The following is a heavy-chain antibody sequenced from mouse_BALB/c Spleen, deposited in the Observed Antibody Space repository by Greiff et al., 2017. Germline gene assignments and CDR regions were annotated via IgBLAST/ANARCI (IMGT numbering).Heavy chain of an antibody. J-gene: IGHJ4*01. CDR3: ARGVTTAPYAMDY. V-gene: IGHV5-4*02. Sequence: EVQGVESGGGLVKPGGSLKLSCAASGFTFSDYYMYWVRQTPEKRLEWVATISDGGSYTYYPDSVKGRFTISRDNAKNNLYLQMSSLKSEDTAMYYCARGVTTAPYAMDYWGQGTSVTVSS. CDR2: ISDGGSYT. D-gene: IGHD1-2*01. CDR1: GFTFSDYY.